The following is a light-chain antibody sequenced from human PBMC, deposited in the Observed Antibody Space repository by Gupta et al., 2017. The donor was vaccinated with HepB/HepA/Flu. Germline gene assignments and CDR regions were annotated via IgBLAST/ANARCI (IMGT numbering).Light chain of an antibody. CDR1: QSVLYSSKNKNY. CDR3: QQEDSTPRT. CDR2: WAS. Sequence: DIVMTQSPDSLAVSLGERATINCKSSQSVLYSSKNKNYLAWYQQKPGQPPKLLIYWASTRESGVPDRFSGSGSGTDFTLTISSLQAEDVAVYYCQQEDSTPRTFGHGTKVDIK. V-gene: IGKV4-1*01. J-gene: IGKJ3*01.